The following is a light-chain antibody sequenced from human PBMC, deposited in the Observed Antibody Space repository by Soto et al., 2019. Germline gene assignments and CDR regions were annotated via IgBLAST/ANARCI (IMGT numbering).Light chain of an antibody. J-gene: IGKJ1*01. CDR3: QQYDSYPRT. CDR1: QSVSSSY. Sequence: DIEMTQSPSTLSLSPGERATISCRASQSVSSSYFAWYQQKPEQAPSLLIYGASSRATGLPDRFSGSGSGTDFTLIISRLEPEDFAVYYCQQYDSYPRTFGQGTKVEIK. V-gene: IGKV3-20*01. CDR2: GAS.